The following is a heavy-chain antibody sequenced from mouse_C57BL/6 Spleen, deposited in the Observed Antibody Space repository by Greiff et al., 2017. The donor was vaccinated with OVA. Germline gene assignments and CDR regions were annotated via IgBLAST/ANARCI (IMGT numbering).Heavy chain of an antibody. J-gene: IGHJ3*01. CDR1: GYTFTSYW. CDR3: ARNYGSSYLAWFAY. D-gene: IGHD1-1*01. V-gene: IGHV1-50*01. CDR2: IDPSDSYT. Sequence: QVQLQQPGAELVKPGASVKLSCKASGYTFTSYWMQWVKQRPGQGLEWIGEIDPSDSYTNYNQKFKGKATLTVDTSSSTAYMQLSSLTSEDSAVYYWARNYGSSYLAWFAYWGQGTLVTVSA.